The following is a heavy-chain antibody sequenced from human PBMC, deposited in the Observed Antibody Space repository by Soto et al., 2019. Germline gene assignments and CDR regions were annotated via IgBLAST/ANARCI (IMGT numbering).Heavy chain of an antibody. Sequence: GGSLILSCAASGFTFSNAWMSWVRQAPGKGLEWVGRIKSKTDGGTTDYAAPVKGRFTISRDDSKNTLYLQMNSLKTEDTAVYYCTVRYFDWLGGMDVWGQGTTVTVSS. CDR1: GFTFSNAW. CDR3: TVRYFDWLGGMDV. V-gene: IGHV3-15*01. D-gene: IGHD3-9*01. CDR2: IKSKTDGGTT. J-gene: IGHJ6*02.